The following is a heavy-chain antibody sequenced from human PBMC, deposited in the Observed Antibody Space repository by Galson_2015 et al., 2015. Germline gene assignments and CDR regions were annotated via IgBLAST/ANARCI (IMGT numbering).Heavy chain of an antibody. J-gene: IGHJ4*02. CDR2: IYYSGST. CDR1: GGSVSSGSYY. Sequence: ETLSLTCTVSGGSVSSGSYYWSWIRQPPGKGLEWIGYIYYSGSTNYNPSLKSRVTISVDTSKNQFSLKLSSVTAADTAVYYCARVLWSSGWYEVDYWGQGTLVTVSS. CDR3: ARVLWSSGWYEVDY. V-gene: IGHV4-61*01. D-gene: IGHD6-19*01.